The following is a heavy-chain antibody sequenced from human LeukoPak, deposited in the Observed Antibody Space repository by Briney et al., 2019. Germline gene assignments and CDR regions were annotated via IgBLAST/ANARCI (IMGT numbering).Heavy chain of an antibody. CDR3: ALSTYSASYFDY. Sequence: GGSLRLSCAASGFTFSSYAMHWVRQAPGKGLEWVAVISYDGSNKYYADSVKGRFTISRDNSKNTLYLQMNSLRAEDTAVYYCALSTYSASYFDYWGQGPLVTVSS. CDR2: ISYDGSNK. CDR1: GFTFSSYA. J-gene: IGHJ4*02. D-gene: IGHD1-26*01. V-gene: IGHV3-30*01.